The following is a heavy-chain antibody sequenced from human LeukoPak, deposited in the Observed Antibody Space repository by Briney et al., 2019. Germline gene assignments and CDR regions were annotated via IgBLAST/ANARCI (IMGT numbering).Heavy chain of an antibody. CDR3: ARGNFWSGYYPYLDY. Sequence: SETLSLTCTVSGGSISSYYWSWIRQPPGKGLEWIGYIYYSGSTNYNPSLKSQVTISVDTSKNQFSLKLSSVTAADTAVYYCARGNFWSGYYPYLDYWGQGTLVTVSS. J-gene: IGHJ4*02. V-gene: IGHV4-59*01. CDR2: IYYSGST. D-gene: IGHD3-3*01. CDR1: GGSISSYY.